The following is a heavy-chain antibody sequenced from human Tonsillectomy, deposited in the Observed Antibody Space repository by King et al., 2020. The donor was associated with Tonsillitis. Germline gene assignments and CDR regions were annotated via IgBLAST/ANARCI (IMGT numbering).Heavy chain of an antibody. CDR2: IYPGDSDT. CDR1: GYSFTSYW. Sequence: VQLVESGAEVKKPGESLKISCKGSGYSFTSYWIGWVRQMPGKGLEWMGIIYPGDSDTRYSPSFQGQVTISADKSISTAYLHGSSLKASDTAMYYCARPRHCGGDCYSHYYFDYWGQGTLVTVSS. CDR3: ARPRHCGGDCYSHYYFDY. V-gene: IGHV5-51*01. J-gene: IGHJ4*02. D-gene: IGHD2-21*02.